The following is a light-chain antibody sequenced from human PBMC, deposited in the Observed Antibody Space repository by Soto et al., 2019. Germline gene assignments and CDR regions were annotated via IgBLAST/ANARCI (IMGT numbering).Light chain of an antibody. J-gene: IGLJ2*01. CDR3: SSYAGGNNLV. V-gene: IGLV2-8*01. CDR1: SSDVGGYNY. Sequence: QSALTQPPSASGSPGQSVTISCTGTSSDVGGYNYVSWYQQHPGKAPKLMIYEVSKRPSGVPDRFSGSKSGNTASLTVSGLQAEDEPDYYFSSYAGGNNLVFGGGTKLTVL. CDR2: EVS.